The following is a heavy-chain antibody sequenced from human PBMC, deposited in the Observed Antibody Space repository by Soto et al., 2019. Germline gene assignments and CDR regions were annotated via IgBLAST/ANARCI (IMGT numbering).Heavy chain of an antibody. CDR1: GGSVSSGSYY. Sequence: SDTLSVTCTVSGGSVSSGSYYWSWIRQPPGKGLEWIGYIYYSGSTNYNPSLKSRVTISVDTSKNQFSLKLSSVTAADTAVYYCARGLNSHSSGWYVKDYWGQIPLLPLST. CDR3: ARGLNSHSSGWYVKDY. CDR2: IYYSGST. J-gene: IGHJ4*02. D-gene: IGHD6-19*01. V-gene: IGHV4-61*01.